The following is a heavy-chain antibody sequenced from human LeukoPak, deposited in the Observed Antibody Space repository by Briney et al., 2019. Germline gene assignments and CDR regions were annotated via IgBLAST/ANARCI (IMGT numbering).Heavy chain of an antibody. CDR2: MNPSRGYT. V-gene: IGHV1-8*01. CDR3: ARISDHNWYFDL. J-gene: IGHJ2*01. CDR1: GYPFTTYD. Sequence: ASVKVSCTASGYPFTTYDINWARKATGQGLEWMGWMNPSRGYTGYSQKFQGRVTVTRNTSITTAYMELSSLRSEDTAVYYCARISDHNWYFDLWGRGTLVTVSS. D-gene: IGHD1-14*01.